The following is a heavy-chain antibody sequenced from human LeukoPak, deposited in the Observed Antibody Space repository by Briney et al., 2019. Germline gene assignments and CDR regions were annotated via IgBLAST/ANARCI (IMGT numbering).Heavy chain of an antibody. CDR2: ISAYNGNT. CDR1: GYTFTSYG. D-gene: IGHD2-2*01. V-gene: IGHV1-18*01. J-gene: IGHJ4*02. CDR3: ATVPAAITPGDY. Sequence: ASVKVSCKASGYTFTSYGISWVRQAPGQGLEWMGWISAYNGNTNYAQKPQGRVTMTTDTSTSTAYMELRSLRSDDTAVYYCATVPAAITPGDYWGQGTLVTVSS.